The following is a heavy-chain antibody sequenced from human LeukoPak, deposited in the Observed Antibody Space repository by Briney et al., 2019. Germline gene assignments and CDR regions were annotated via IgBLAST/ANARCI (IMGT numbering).Heavy chain of an antibody. CDR3: ARDGSSGWHSEN. Sequence: GGSLRLSCAASGFTVSSSYMSWVRQAPGKGLEWVSVIYSGGSTSYADSVKGRFTISRDNSKNMLYLQMNSLRVEDTAVYYCARDGSSGWHSENWGQGTLVTVSS. CDR1: GFTVSSSY. V-gene: IGHV3-66*01. CDR2: IYSGGST. J-gene: IGHJ4*02. D-gene: IGHD6-19*01.